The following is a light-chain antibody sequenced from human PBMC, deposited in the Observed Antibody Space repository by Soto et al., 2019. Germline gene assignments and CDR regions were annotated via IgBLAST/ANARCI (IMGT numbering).Light chain of an antibody. CDR3: LQHNSYPWT. CDR1: QGITNY. Sequence: DIQMTQSPSAMSASVGDRVTITCRASQGITNYLAWFQQKPGKVPKRLIYGASSLQSGVPSRFSGSGSGTEFPLTISSLQPEDSATYYYLQHNSYPWTFGQGTKVEIK. V-gene: IGKV1-17*03. J-gene: IGKJ1*01. CDR2: GAS.